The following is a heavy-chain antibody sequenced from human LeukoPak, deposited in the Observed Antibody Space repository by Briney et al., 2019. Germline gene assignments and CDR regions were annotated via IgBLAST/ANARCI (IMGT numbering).Heavy chain of an antibody. CDR2: IKQDGSEK. CDR1: GFTFSSYW. D-gene: IGHD3-22*01. Sequence: GGSQRLSCAASGFTFSSYWMSWVRQAPGKGLEWVANIKQDGSEKYYVDSVKGRFTISRDNAKNSLYLQMNSLRAEDTAVYYCAREIRITMILGAYFDYWGQGTLVTVSS. J-gene: IGHJ4*02. V-gene: IGHV3-7*01. CDR3: AREIRITMILGAYFDY.